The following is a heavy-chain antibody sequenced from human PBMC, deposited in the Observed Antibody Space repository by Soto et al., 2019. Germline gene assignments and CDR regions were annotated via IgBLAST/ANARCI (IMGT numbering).Heavy chain of an antibody. CDR2: IYYSGST. V-gene: IGHV4-31*01. J-gene: IGHJ4*02. CDR3: ARTPLL. Sequence: QVQLQESGPGLVKPSQTLSLTCTVSGGSISSGGYYWSWIRQHPGKGLEWIGYIYYSGSTYYNPXLXSXXTISVDPSKHQFSLQLSPVTAADTAVYYCARTPLLWGQGTLVTVSS. D-gene: IGHD1-26*01. CDR1: GGSISSGGYY.